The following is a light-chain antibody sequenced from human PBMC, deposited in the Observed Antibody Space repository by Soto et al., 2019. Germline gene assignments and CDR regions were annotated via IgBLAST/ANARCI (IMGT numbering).Light chain of an antibody. J-gene: IGKJ4*01. CDR2: DAS. CDR1: QDMKNY. Sequence: DIQMTQSPSSLSASVGDRVTITCQASQDMKNYLNWYQQKPGKAPNLLIYDASNLKTGVPSRFSGSGSGTHFTFTISSLQPEDIATYYCQHYDHLPPLSFGGGTKVEIK. V-gene: IGKV1-33*01. CDR3: QHYDHLPPLS.